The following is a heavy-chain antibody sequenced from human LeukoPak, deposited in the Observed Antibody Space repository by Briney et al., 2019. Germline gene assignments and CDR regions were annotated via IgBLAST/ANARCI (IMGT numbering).Heavy chain of an antibody. CDR2: ISGSGGST. J-gene: IGHJ3*02. Sequence: GGSLRLSCAASGFTFSSYAMSWVRQAPGKGLEWVSAISGSGGSTYYADSVKGWFTISRDNSKNTLYLQMNSLRAEDTAVYYCAKRLAMDYDILTGPPVAFDIWGQGTMVTVSS. V-gene: IGHV3-23*01. D-gene: IGHD3-9*01. CDR1: GFTFSSYA. CDR3: AKRLAMDYDILTGPPVAFDI.